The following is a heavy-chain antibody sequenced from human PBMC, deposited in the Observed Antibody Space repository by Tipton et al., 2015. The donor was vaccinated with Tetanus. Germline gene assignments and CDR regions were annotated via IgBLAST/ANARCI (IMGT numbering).Heavy chain of an antibody. V-gene: IGHV4-39*01. CDR2: IYHRGNT. CDR3: VGGDGSGYRFDY. Sequence: TLSLTCTVSGGSISSSSYYWGWIRQSPGKGLEWIGNIYHRGNTYYNPPLKSRVAISVDTSKNQLSLNLRSVTAGDTATYYCVGGDGSGYRFDYGGQGALVTVSS. D-gene: IGHD3-9*01. CDR1: GGSISSSSYY. J-gene: IGHJ4*02.